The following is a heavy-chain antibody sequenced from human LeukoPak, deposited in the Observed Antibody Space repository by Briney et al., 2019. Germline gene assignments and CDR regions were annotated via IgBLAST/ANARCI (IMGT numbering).Heavy chain of an antibody. CDR3: ASRYVWGSYRRYGMDV. J-gene: IGHJ6*02. CDR2: INHSGST. D-gene: IGHD3-16*02. V-gene: IGHV4-34*01. Sequence: SETLSLTCAVYGGSFSGYYWSWIRQPPGKGLEWSGEINHSGSTNYNPSLKSRVTISVDTSKNQFSLKLSSVTAADTAVYYCASRYVWGSYRRYGMDVWGQGTTVTVSS. CDR1: GGSFSGYY.